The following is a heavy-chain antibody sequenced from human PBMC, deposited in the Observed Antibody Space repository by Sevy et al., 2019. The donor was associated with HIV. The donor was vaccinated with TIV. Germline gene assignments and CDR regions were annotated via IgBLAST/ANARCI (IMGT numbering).Heavy chain of an antibody. CDR3: SRDDKWSFRF. CDR1: GITFSDAW. V-gene: IGHV3-15*01. D-gene: IGHD1-26*01. J-gene: IGHJ4*02. CDR2: IKTKTDGGTT. Sequence: GGSLRLSCVVSGITFSDAWMHWVRQAPGKGLEWVGRIKTKTDGGTTDYAAPVKGRLTISSDDSENTLYLQMSSLKAEDTAVYYCSRDDKWSFRFWGQGALVTVSS.